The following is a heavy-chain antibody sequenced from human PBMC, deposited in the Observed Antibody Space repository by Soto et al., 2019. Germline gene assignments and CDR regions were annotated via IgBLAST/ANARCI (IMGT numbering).Heavy chain of an antibody. CDR3: ARGYCTNGVCALYYFDY. V-gene: IGHV4-34*01. J-gene: IGHJ4*02. CDR2: INHSGST. D-gene: IGHD2-8*01. Sequence: PSETLSLTCAVYGGSXSGYYWSWIRQPPGKGLEWIGEINHSGSTNYNPSLKSRVTISVDTSKNQFSLKLSSVTAADTAVYYCARGYCTNGVCALYYFDYWGQGTLVTVSS. CDR1: GGSXSGYY.